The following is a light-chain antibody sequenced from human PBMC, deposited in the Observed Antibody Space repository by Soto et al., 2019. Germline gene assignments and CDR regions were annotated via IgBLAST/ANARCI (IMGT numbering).Light chain of an antibody. V-gene: IGKV1-6*01. J-gene: IGKJ4*01. CDR3: LQDYNYPLT. Sequence: AIQMTQSPSSLSASVGDRVTITCRASQGIRHYLGWYQQKPGEAPKLMIYAASSFQSGVPSRFSGSGSGTDFTLTSSSLQPDDFATYYCLQDYNYPLTFGGGTKVEIK. CDR1: QGIRHY. CDR2: AAS.